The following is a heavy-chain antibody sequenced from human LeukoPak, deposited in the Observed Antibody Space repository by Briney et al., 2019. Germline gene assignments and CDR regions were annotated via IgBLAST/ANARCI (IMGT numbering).Heavy chain of an antibody. CDR1: GFTFSNYG. CDR3: ARDLKAGAVILDY. V-gene: IGHV3-21*01. D-gene: IGHD3-3*02. J-gene: IGHJ4*02. Sequence: PGGSLRLSCAASGFTFSNYGINWVRQAPGKGLEWVSSISSSSGYIYYADSVKGRFTISRDNAKSSLYLQMNSLRGEDTAVYYCARDLKAGAVILDYWGQGTLVTVSS. CDR2: ISSSSGYI.